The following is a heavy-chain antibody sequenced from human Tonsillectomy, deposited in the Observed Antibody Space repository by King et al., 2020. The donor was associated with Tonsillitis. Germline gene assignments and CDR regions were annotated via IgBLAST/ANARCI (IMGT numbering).Heavy chain of an antibody. Sequence: QLVQSGAEVKKPGASVKVSCEASGYTFIAYYIHWVQQAPVQGLEWMAWMNPNSGDTNYAQKFQGRVTLTRDTSINTAYMDLSSLESDDTAVYFCAREGGDGYNYAYWGQGTLVTVSS. D-gene: IGHD5-24*01. J-gene: IGHJ4*02. CDR3: AREGGDGYNYAY. V-gene: IGHV1-2*02. CDR2: MNPNSGDT. CDR1: GYTFIAYY.